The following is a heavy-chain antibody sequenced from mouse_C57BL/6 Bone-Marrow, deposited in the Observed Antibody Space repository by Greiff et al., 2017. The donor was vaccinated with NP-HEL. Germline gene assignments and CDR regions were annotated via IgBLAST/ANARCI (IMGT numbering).Heavy chain of an antibody. CDR3: ARGGTWYFEV. CDR1: GFTFSDYG. D-gene: IGHD3-3*01. J-gene: IGHJ1*03. V-gene: IGHV5-17*01. CDR2: ISSGRSTI. Sequence: DVMLVESGGGLVKPGGSLKLSCAASGFTFSDYGMHWVRQAPEKGLEWVAYISSGRSTIYYAATVKGRFTITRDNAKNTLFLQMTSLRSEDTAMYYCARGGTWYFEVWGTGTTVTVSS.